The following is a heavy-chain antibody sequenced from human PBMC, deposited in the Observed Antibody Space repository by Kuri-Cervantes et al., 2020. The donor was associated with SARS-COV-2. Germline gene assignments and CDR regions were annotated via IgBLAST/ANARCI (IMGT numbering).Heavy chain of an antibody. J-gene: IGHJ6*02. V-gene: IGHV3-21*01. CDR3: AVDFWSGYSLRIGGAPGYGMDV. CDR2: ISSSSSYI. D-gene: IGHD3-3*01. Sequence: GESLKISCAASGFTFSSYSMNWVRQAPGKGLEWVSSISSSSSYIYYADSVKGRFTNSRDNAKNSLYLQMNSLRAEDTAVYYCAVDFWSGYSLRIGGAPGYGMDVWGQGTTVTVSS. CDR1: GFTFSSYS.